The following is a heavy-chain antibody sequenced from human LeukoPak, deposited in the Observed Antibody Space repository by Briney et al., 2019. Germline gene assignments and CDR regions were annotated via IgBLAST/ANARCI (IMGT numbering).Heavy chain of an antibody. V-gene: IGHV3-7*03. Sequence: GGSLRLSCAASGFTFSSYWMSWVRQAPGKGLEWVANIKQDGSEKYYVDSVKGRFTISRDNAKNSLYLQMNSLRAEDTAVYYCVKVSDNFQFDYWGQGTLVTVSS. CDR1: GFTFSSYW. CDR2: IKQDGSEK. CDR3: VKVSDNFQFDY. D-gene: IGHD1-1*01. J-gene: IGHJ4*02.